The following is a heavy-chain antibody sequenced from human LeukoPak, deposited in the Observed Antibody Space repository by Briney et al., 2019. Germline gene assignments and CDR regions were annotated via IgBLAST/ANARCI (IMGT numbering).Heavy chain of an antibody. D-gene: IGHD3-16*01. Sequence: SVKVSCKASGGTFSSYAISWVRQAPEQGLEWMGGIIPIFGTANYAQKFQGRVTITTDESTSTAYMELSSLRSEDTAVYYCARVRGRALFDAFDIWGQGTLVTVSS. CDR3: ARVRGRALFDAFDI. CDR2: IIPIFGTA. V-gene: IGHV1-69*05. J-gene: IGHJ3*02. CDR1: GGTFSSYA.